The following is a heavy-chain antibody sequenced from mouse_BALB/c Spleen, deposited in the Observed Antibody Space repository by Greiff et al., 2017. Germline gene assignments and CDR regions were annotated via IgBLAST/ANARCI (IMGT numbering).Heavy chain of an antibody. V-gene: IGHV5-9-3*01. J-gene: IGHJ4*01. CDR2: ISSGGSYT. Sequence: EVKLQESGGGLVKPGGSLKLSCAASGFTFSSYAMSWVRQTPEKRLEWVATISSGGSYTYYPDSVKGRCTISRDNAKNTLYLQMSSLRSEDTAMYYCARHGSSEKRYAMDYWGQGTSVTVSS. CDR1: GFTFSSYA. CDR3: ARHGSSEKRYAMDY. D-gene: IGHD1-1*01.